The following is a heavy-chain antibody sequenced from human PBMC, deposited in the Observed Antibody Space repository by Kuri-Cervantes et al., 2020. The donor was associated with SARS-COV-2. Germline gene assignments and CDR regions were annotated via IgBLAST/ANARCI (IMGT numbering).Heavy chain of an antibody. V-gene: IGHV3-23*01. CDR2: VSGSGVST. CDR3: ARAYCGGDCEFDY. Sequence: GGSLRLSCTASGFTFSSYAMSWVRQAPGKGLEWVSTVSGSGVSTYYADSVKGRFTISRDSSENTLYLQMNSLRAEDTAVYYCARAYCGGDCEFDYWGQGTLVTVSS. CDR1: GFTFSSYA. D-gene: IGHD2-21*02. J-gene: IGHJ4*02.